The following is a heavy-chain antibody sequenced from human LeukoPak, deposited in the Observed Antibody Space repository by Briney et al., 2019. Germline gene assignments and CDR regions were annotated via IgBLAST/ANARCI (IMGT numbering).Heavy chain of an antibody. CDR2: ISAYNGNT. CDR3: AGGKDDYVWGSANDAFDI. V-gene: IGHV1-18*01. Sequence: GASVKVSCKASGYTFTSYGISWVRQAPGQGLEWMGWISAYNGNTNYAQKLQGGVTMTTDTSTSTAYMELRSLRSDDTAVYYCAGGKDDYVWGSANDAFDIWGQGTMVTVSS. CDR1: GYTFTSYG. J-gene: IGHJ3*02. D-gene: IGHD3-16*01.